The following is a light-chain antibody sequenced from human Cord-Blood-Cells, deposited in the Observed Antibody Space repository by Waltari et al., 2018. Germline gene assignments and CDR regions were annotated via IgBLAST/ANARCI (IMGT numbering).Light chain of an antibody. V-gene: IGLV2-14*01. CDR1: SSAGGGYNY. CDR3: SSYTSSSTWV. CDR2: DVS. Sequence: QSALTQPASVSGSPGPSITISCPGTSSAGGGYNYVSWYQQHPGKAPKTMIYDVSTRPSGVSNRFSGSKSGNTASLTISGLQAEDEADYYCSSYTSSSTWVFGGGTKLTVL. J-gene: IGLJ3*02.